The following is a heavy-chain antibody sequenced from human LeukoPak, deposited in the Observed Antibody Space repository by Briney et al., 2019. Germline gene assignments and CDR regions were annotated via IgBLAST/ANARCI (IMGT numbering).Heavy chain of an antibody. CDR3: ARGLPWGQNSLYGMDV. Sequence: ASVTVSCKASGYTFTSYGVSWVRQAPGQGLEWMGWISAYNGNTNYAQKVQGRVTMTRDTSTSTAYMELGSLRSDDTAVYYCARGLPWGQNSLYGMDVWGQGTTVTVSS. CDR2: ISAYNGNT. CDR1: GYTFTSYG. J-gene: IGHJ6*02. D-gene: IGHD7-27*01. V-gene: IGHV1-18*01.